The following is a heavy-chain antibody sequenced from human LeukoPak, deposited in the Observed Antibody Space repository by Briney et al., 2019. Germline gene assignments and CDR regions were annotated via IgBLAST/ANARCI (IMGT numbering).Heavy chain of an antibody. CDR1: GITFSNYA. J-gene: IGHJ5*02. CDR2: ISYDGSNK. Sequence: GGSLRLSCAASGITFSNYAMHWVRQAPGKGLEWVAVISYDGSNKYYADSVKGRFTISRDNSKDTLYLQMNSLTIEDTAVYYCARAQLGFDPWGQGTLVTVSS. V-gene: IGHV3-30*04. CDR3: ARAQLGFDP. D-gene: IGHD1-1*01.